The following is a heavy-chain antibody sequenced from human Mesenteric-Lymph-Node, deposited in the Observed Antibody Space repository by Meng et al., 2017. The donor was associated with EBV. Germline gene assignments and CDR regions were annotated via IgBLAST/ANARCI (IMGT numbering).Heavy chain of an antibody. D-gene: IGHD3-3*01. V-gene: IGHV2-5*02. J-gene: IGHJ4*02. CDR3: AGWSARLEY. CDR1: GFSLSTRGVL. CDR2: VYWDDDK. Sequence: QIPLKESGPTLVKPTPTLTLTCTFSGFSLSTRGVLVGWIRQPPGQALEWLALVYWDDDKRYSPSLKSRLSITKNTSKNQVVLTMADMDPVDTGTYYCAGWSARLEYWGPGTLVTVSS.